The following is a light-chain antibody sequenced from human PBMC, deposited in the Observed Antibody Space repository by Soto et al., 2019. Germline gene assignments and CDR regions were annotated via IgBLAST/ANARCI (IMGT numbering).Light chain of an antibody. V-gene: IGKV1-33*01. J-gene: IGKJ4*01. CDR1: QDINKY. Sequence: DIQMTQSPSSLSASVGDRVTITCQASQDINKYLNWYQQKPGKAPKLLIFDASSVETGVPSRFSGSGSGTHFTFTTSSLEPETIATYHCQQYEDLPLTFVGGTRVELK. CDR3: QQYEDLPLT. CDR2: DAS.